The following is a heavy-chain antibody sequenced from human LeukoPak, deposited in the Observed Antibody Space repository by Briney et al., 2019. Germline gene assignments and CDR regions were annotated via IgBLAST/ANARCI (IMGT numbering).Heavy chain of an antibody. CDR1: GYTFTSYG. V-gene: IGHV1-18*01. CDR2: ISAYNGNT. Sequence: GASVKVSCKASGYTFTSYGISWVRQAPGQGLEWMGWISAYNGNTNYAQKLQGRVTMTTDTSTSTAYMDLSRLTSDDTAVYYCAREISDYASAYWGQGTLVTVSS. J-gene: IGHJ4*02. CDR3: AREISDYASAY. D-gene: IGHD4-17*01.